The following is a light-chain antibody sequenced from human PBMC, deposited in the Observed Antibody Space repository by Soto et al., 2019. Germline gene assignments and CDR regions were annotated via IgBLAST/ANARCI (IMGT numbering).Light chain of an antibody. Sequence: QSVLTQPPSVSGAPGXXXXXXXTGSSSNIWAGYDVHWYQQLPGTAPKLLIYGNSNRPSGVPDRFSGSKSGTSASLAITGLQAEDEADYYCQSYDSSLSGYVFGTGTKLTVL. CDR3: QSYDSSLSGYV. CDR2: GNS. CDR1: SSNIWAGYD. V-gene: IGLV1-40*01. J-gene: IGLJ1*01.